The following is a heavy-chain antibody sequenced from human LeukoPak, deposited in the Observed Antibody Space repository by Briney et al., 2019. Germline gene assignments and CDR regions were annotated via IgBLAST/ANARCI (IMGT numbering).Heavy chain of an antibody. V-gene: IGHV4-34*01. J-gene: IGHJ4*02. D-gene: IGHD3-10*01. Sequence: PSETLSLTCAVYGGSFSGYYWSWIRQPPGKGLERIGEINHSGSTNYNPSLKSRVTISVDTSKNQFSLKLSSVTAADTAVYYCARDTYYYGSGSYQYYFDYWGQGTLVTVSS. CDR3: ARDTYYYGSGSYQYYFDY. CDR2: INHSGST. CDR1: GGSFSGYY.